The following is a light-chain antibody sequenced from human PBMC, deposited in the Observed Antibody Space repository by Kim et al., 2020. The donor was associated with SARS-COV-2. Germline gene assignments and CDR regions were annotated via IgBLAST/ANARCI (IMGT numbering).Light chain of an antibody. J-gene: IGLJ3*02. CDR2: EVN. CDR1: SSDVGYYKL. Sequence: QSALTQPASVSGSPGQSITISCTGTSSDVGYYKLVSWYQQHPGKAPKLMIYEVNKRPSGVSNRFSASKSGNTASLTISGLQAEDEADYYCCSYAGTSTWVFGGGTKLTVL. CDR3: CSYAGTSTWV. V-gene: IGLV2-23*02.